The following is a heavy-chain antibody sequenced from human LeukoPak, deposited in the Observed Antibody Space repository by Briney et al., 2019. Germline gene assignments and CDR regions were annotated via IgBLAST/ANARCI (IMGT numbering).Heavy chain of an antibody. CDR3: ATPRTSSGWYYFDY. D-gene: IGHD6-19*01. CDR2: ISSSSSYI. Sequence: PGESLRLSCAASGFTFSSYSMNWVRKAPGKGLEWVSFISSSSSYIFYADSVRGRFTISRDNANNSLYLQMNSLRVEDTAVYYCATPRTSSGWYYFDYWGQGILVTVSS. V-gene: IGHV3-21*01. J-gene: IGHJ4*02. CDR1: GFTFSSYS.